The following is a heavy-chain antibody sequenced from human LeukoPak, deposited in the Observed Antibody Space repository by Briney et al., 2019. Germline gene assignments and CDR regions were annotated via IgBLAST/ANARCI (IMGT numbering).Heavy chain of an antibody. Sequence: GGSLRLSCAASGFTFSSYAMNWVRQARGKGLEWVSGISGNGGSIHYADSVKGRFTISRDNSKSTLYLQMNSLRAEDTAVYYCAKDRALGSFSCYDYWGQGTLVTVSS. V-gene: IGHV3-23*01. CDR2: ISGNGGSI. J-gene: IGHJ4*02. D-gene: IGHD2-2*01. CDR1: GFTFSSYA. CDR3: AKDRALGSFSCYDY.